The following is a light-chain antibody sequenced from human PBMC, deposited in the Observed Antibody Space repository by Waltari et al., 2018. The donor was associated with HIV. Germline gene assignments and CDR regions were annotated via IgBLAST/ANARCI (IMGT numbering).Light chain of an antibody. CDR1: RPTIGAGYG. V-gene: IGLV1-40*01. CDR3: QSYDNGLSGWV. CDR2: TDT. J-gene: IGLJ3*02. Sequence: QSVLTPPPSLSGAPGQTITSSCTGTRPTIGAGYGVTWYQQHPGTAPKPLIYTDTNRPSGVPNRFSGSRSGTSASLAITGLQAEDEADYHCQSYDNGLSGWVFGGGTKVSV.